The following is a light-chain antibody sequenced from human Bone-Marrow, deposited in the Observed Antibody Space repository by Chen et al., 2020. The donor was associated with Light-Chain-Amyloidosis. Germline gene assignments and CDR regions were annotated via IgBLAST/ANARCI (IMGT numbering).Light chain of an antibody. CDR1: SSDVGGDNH. J-gene: IGLJ1*01. V-gene: IGLV2-14*01. CDR2: EVT. CDR3: SSYTITNTLV. Sequence: QSALTQPASVCGSPGQPLTISCTGTSSDVGGDNHVSWYQQHPDKAPKLMIYEVTNRPSWVPDRFSGSKSDNTASLTISGLQTEDEADYFCSSYTITNTLVFGSGTRVTVL.